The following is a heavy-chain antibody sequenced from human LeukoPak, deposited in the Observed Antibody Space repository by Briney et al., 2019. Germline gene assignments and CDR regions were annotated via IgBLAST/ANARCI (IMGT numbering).Heavy chain of an antibody. D-gene: IGHD4-23*01. CDR1: GASISSYY. CDR3: AREKNGNEPFDY. J-gene: IGHJ4*02. Sequence: SETLSLTCTVSGASISSYYWSWIRQPPGKGLGWIGYLYNTRNTYYNPSLKSRVTISVDTSKNQFSLKVSSVTAADTAVYYCAREKNGNEPFDYWGQGTLVTVSS. V-gene: IGHV4-59*01. CDR2: LYNTRNT.